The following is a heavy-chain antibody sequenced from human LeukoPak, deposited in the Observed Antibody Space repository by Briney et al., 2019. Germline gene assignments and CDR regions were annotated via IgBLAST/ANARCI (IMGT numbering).Heavy chain of an antibody. CDR2: VWYDGQTK. CDR1: GFIFSNYG. CDR3: AREWGRIAVAGGPGY. Sequence: GGSLRLSCEASGFIFSNYGMHWVRQAPGKGLEWLALVWYDGQTKFYADSVKGRFTISRDNSGNTLFLHMTSLRVEDTAVYYCAREWGRIAVAGGPGYWGQGALVTVSS. J-gene: IGHJ4*02. D-gene: IGHD6-19*01. V-gene: IGHV3-33*01.